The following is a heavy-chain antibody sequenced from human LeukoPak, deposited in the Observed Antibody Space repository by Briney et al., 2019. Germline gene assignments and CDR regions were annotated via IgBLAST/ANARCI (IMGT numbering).Heavy chain of an antibody. CDR2: IYSRGST. Sequence: PGGSLRLSCAASGFTVSNNYMSWVRQAPGKGLEWVSIIYSRGSTYYADSVKGRFSISRHNSKNTLYLQMNSLRAEDTAVYYCAKAPRLITTAYCDYGGQGTLVTVSS. CDR3: AKAPRLITTAYCDY. V-gene: IGHV3-53*01. J-gene: IGHJ4*02. CDR1: GFTVSNNY. D-gene: IGHD1-1*01.